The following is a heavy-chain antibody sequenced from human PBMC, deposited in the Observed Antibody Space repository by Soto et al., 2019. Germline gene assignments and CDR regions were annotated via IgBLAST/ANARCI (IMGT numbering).Heavy chain of an antibody. J-gene: IGHJ4*02. CDR1: GFTFSSYA. CDR3: AKDRSTPPRRRTSSWYGSDY. D-gene: IGHD6-13*01. CDR2: ISGSGGST. V-gene: IGHV3-23*01. Sequence: EVQLLESGGGLVQPGGSLRLSCAASGFTFSSYAMSWVRQAPGKGLEWVSAISGSGGSTYYADSVKGRFTISRDNSKNTLYLQMNSLRAEDTAVYYCAKDRSTPPRRRTSSWYGSDYWGQGTLVTVSS.